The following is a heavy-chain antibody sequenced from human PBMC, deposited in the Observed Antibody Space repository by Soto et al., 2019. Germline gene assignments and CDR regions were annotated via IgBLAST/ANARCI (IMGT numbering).Heavy chain of an antibody. J-gene: IGHJ4*02. CDR2: ISSSSSYI. V-gene: IGHV3-21*01. CDR1: GFTFSSYS. D-gene: IGHD4-17*01. Sequence: EVQLVESGGGLVKPGGSLRLSCAASGFTFSSYSVNWVRQAPGKGLEWVSSISSSSSYIYYADSVKGRFTISRDNAKNSLYLQLNSLRAEDTAVYYCARSGSTVTSDVDYWGQGTLVTVSS. CDR3: ARSGSTVTSDVDY.